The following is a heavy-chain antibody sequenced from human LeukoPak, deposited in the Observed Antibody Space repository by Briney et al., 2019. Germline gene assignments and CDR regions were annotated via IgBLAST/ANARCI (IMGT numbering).Heavy chain of an antibody. J-gene: IGHJ4*02. V-gene: IGHV3-21*01. CDR1: GFTFSTHS. Sequence: PGGSLRLSCAASGFTFSTHSMNWVRQAPGKGLKWVSSISSSSSYIYYADSVKGRFTISRDNAKNSLYLQMNSLRAEDTAVYYCAREIYGANGYWGQGTLVTVAS. D-gene: IGHD4-17*01. CDR3: AREIYGANGY. CDR2: ISSSSSYI.